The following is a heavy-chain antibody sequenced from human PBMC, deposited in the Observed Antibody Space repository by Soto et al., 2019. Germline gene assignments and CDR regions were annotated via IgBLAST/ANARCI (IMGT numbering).Heavy chain of an antibody. D-gene: IGHD2-15*01. J-gene: IGHJ5*02. CDR2: ISAYNYNT. V-gene: IGHV1-18*01. CDR1: GYTFTSYG. Sequence: QVQLVQSGAEVKKPGASVKVSCKASGYTFTSYGLSWVRQAPGQGLEWMGRISAYNYNTNYAQKLQGRVTMTTDTSTRTAYMELRSLRSDDTAGYYCAGVVGALGHGFEPWGQGTLVTVSS. CDR3: AGVVGALGHGFEP.